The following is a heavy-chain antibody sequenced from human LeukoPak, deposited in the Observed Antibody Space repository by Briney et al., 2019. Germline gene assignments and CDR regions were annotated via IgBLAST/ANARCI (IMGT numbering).Heavy chain of an antibody. V-gene: IGHV4-59*04. CDR3: AGTWIQLWPHFDY. CDR1: GGSISSYY. J-gene: IGHJ4*02. CDR2: IYYSGST. Sequence: SETLSLTCTVSGGSISSYYWSWIRQPPGKGLEWIGSIYYSGSTYYNPSLKSRVTISVDTSKNQFSLKLSSVTAADTAVYYCAGTWIQLWPHFDYWGQGTLVTVSS. D-gene: IGHD5-18*01.